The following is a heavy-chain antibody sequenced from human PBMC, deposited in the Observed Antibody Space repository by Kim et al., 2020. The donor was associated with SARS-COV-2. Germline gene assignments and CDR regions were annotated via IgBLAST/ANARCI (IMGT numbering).Heavy chain of an antibody. CDR3: ARDTTPYIVVVPAPPSYGMDV. Sequence: ASVKVSCKASGYTFTSYGISWVRQAPGQGLEWMGWISAYNGNTNYAQKLQGRVTMTTDTSTSTAYMELRSLRSDDTAVYYCARDTTPYIVVVPAPPSYGMDVWGQGTTVTVSS. V-gene: IGHV1-18*01. D-gene: IGHD2-2*01. CDR2: ISAYNGNT. J-gene: IGHJ6*02. CDR1: GYTFTSYG.